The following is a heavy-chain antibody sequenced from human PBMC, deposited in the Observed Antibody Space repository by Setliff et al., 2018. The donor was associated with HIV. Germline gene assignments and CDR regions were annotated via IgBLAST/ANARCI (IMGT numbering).Heavy chain of an antibody. CDR3: AKDSLVG. V-gene: IGHV3-48*01. D-gene: IGHD1-26*01. CDR2: ISSTGTTI. J-gene: IGHJ4*02. CDR1: GFTFSSYS. Sequence: SLRLSCAASGFTFSSYSMNWVRQAPGKGLEWVSYISSTGTTINYADSVKGRFTISRDNAKDSLYLQVDSLRAEDTAVYYCAKDSLVGGGQGTLVTVSS.